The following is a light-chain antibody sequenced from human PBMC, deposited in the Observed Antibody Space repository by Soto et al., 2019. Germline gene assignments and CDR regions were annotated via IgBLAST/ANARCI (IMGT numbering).Light chain of an antibody. J-gene: IGKJ1*01. CDR1: QSVSNNY. CDR2: AAS. V-gene: IGKV3-20*01. CDR3: QQYGSSGT. Sequence: VGTQSPSELSQSRGQGATITRGASQSVSNNYLAWHQQQPGQAPRLLIYAASNRATGIPDSFSGSGSATFFTLTISRLDPEVFAVYYRQQYGSSGTFGQGTKVDIK.